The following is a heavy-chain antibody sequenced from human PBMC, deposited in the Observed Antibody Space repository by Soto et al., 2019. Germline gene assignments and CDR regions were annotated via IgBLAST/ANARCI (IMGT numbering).Heavy chain of an antibody. Sequence: QLQLQESGPGLVKPSETLSLTCTVSGGSISSSSYYWGWIRQPPGKGLEWIGSIYYSGSTYYNPSLHSRGSISVNTAKNQFTLKLSSVTAADTAVYYCARRSTRSLHCSGGSGPAPADYWGQGTLVTVSS. J-gene: IGHJ4*02. CDR1: GGSISSSSYY. CDR3: ARRSTRSLHCSGGSGPAPADY. D-gene: IGHD2-15*01. CDR2: IYYSGST. V-gene: IGHV4-39*01.